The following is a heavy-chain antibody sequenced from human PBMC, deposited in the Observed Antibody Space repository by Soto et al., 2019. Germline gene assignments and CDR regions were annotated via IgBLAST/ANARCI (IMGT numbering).Heavy chain of an antibody. V-gene: IGHV3-74*01. CDR1: GFTFSSYW. J-gene: IGHJ6*02. D-gene: IGHD2-2*03. Sequence: GGSLRLSCAASGFTFSSYWMHWVRQAPGKGLVWVSRINSDGSSTSYADSVKGRFTISRDNAKNTLYLQMNSLRAEDTAVYYCASLDIVVVPAAMPNTNYYYYGMDVWGQGTTVTVSS. CDR2: INSDGSST. CDR3: ASLDIVVVPAAMPNTNYYYYGMDV.